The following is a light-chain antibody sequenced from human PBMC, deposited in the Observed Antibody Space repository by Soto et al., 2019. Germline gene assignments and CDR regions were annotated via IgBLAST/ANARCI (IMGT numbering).Light chain of an antibody. CDR1: QSISNY. Sequence: DIQMTQSPSSLSASVGDRVTITCRASQSISNYLNWYQQKPGKVPKLLIYAASSLQSGDPSRFSGSGSGTDFPLTISSLQPEDFATYYCQQSYSTPPTFGGGTKVEIK. V-gene: IGKV1-39*01. CDR3: QQSYSTPPT. CDR2: AAS. J-gene: IGKJ4*01.